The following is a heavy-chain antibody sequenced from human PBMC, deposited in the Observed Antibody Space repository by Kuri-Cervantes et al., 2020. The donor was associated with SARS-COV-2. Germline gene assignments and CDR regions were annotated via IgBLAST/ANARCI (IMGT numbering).Heavy chain of an antibody. J-gene: IGHJ3*02. Sequence: GESLKISCKGSGYSFTSYWIGWVRQMPGKGLEWMGIIYPGDSDTRYSPSFQGQVTISADKSISTAYLQWSSLKASDTATYYCARRPTIAVAGNDAFDIWGQGTMVTVSS. V-gene: IGHV5-51*01. CDR3: ARRPTIAVAGNDAFDI. CDR1: GYSFTSYW. D-gene: IGHD6-19*01. CDR2: IYPGDSDT.